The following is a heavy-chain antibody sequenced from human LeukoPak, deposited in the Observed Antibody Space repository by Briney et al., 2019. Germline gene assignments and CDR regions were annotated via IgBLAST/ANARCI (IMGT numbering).Heavy chain of an antibody. J-gene: IGHJ4*02. CDR2: ISGYDGST. V-gene: IGHV1-18*01. Sequence: ASVKVSCKAPGYTFLSYGLSWVQQAPGQGLEWMGWISGYDGSTKFAQKLQGRLTMTTDTSTRTAYMELRSLRSDDTAVYYCARVVCPHCMIDYWGQGTLVTVSS. D-gene: IGHD2-8*01. CDR3: ARVVCPHCMIDY. CDR1: GYTFLSYG.